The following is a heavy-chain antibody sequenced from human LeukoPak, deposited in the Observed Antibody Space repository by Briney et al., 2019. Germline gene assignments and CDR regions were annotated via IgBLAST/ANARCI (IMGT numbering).Heavy chain of an antibody. CDR1: GGSFSGYY. D-gene: IGHD5-18*01. V-gene: IGHV4-34*01. J-gene: IGHJ4*02. CDR3: ARGWRQLWFQRVFDY. Sequence: SETLSLTCAVYGGSFSGYYWSWIRQPPGKGLEWIGEINHSGSTNYNPSLKSRVTISVDTSKNQFSLKLSSVTAADTAVYYCARGWRQLWFQRVFDYWGQGTLVTVSS. CDR2: INHSGST.